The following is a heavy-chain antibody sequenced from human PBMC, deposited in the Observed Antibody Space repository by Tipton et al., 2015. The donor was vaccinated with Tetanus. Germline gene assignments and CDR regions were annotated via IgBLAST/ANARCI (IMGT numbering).Heavy chain of an antibody. D-gene: IGHD3-10*01. CDR1: GFTFSSYG. Sequence: SLRLSCAASGFTFSSYGMHWVRQAPGKGLEWVAVIWYDGSNKYYADSVKGRFTISRDNSKNTLYLQMNSLRAEDTAVYYCAGEWFGAPYYYYGMDVWGQGTTVTVSS. J-gene: IGHJ6*02. CDR2: IWYDGSNK. CDR3: AGEWFGAPYYYYGMDV. V-gene: IGHV3-33*01.